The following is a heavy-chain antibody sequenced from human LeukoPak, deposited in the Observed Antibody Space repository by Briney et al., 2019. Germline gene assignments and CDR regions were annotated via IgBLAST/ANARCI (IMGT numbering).Heavy chain of an antibody. CDR2: ISSNGGST. CDR3: ARGDSGSHLDY. CDR1: GFTFSSYA. Sequence: GGSLRLSCVASGFTFSSYAMHWVRQAPGKGLEYVSAISSNGGSTYYANSVKGRFTISRDNSKNTLSLQMGSLRAEDKAVYYCARGDSGSHLDYWGQGSLVTVSS. J-gene: IGHJ4*02. D-gene: IGHD1-26*01. V-gene: IGHV3-64*01.